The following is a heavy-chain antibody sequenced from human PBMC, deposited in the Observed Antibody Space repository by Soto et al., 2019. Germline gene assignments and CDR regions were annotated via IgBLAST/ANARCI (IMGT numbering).Heavy chain of an antibody. V-gene: IGHV3-23*01. CDR1: GFIFSSFD. CDR2: ISGSGRTT. J-gene: IGHJ4*02. Sequence: QPEGSLRQTCSASGFIFSSFDVSWLRQAPGKGLEWVSSISGSGRTTYYADSVKGRFTISRDNSKNTLYLQMNSLRAEDTAVYYCAKAPVNENSSDILIGTEAYFDSLAQGT. CDR3: AKAPVNENSSDILIGTEAYFDS. D-gene: IGHD3-9*01.